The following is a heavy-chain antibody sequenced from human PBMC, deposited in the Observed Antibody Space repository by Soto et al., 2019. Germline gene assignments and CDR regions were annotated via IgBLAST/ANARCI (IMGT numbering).Heavy chain of an antibody. CDR3: AKAPRTWDILTGYFDY. V-gene: IGHV3-23*01. CDR1: GFTFSSYA. J-gene: IGHJ4*02. Sequence: GGSLRLSCAASGFTFSSYAMSWVRQAPGKGLEWVSAISGSGGSTYYADSVKGRFTISRDNSKNTLYLQMNSLRAEDTAVYYCAKAPRTWDILTGYFDYWGQGTLVTVSS. CDR2: ISGSGGST. D-gene: IGHD3-9*01.